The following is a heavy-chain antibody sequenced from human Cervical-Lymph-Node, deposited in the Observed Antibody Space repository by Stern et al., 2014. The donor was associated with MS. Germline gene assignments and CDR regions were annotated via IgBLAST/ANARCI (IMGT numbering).Heavy chain of an antibody. CDR3: ARANIGDGDFDY. CDR2: MNTANGRP. Sequence: QIQLVQSGAEVKQPGASTKVSCKTSGYTFTHYDINWVRQVSGQGLEWMGQMNTANGRPVYAQKFHGRFTMTRNISTGTAYMTLDSLRSDDTAVYYCARANIGDGDFDYWGEGTLVTVSS. V-gene: IGHV1-8*01. J-gene: IGHJ4*02. D-gene: IGHD3-10*01. CDR1: GYTFTHYD.